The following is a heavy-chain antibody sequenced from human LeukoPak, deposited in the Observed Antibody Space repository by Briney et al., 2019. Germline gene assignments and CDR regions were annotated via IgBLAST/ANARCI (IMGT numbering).Heavy chain of an antibody. CDR2: IYYSGST. CDR3: ARGFGYSYGTPFFPDIY. V-gene: IGHV4-31*03. J-gene: IGHJ4*02. D-gene: IGHD5-18*01. Sequence: SETLSLTCTVSGGSISSGGYYWSWIRQHPGKGLEWIGYIYYSGSTYYNPSLKSRVTISVDTSKNQFSLKLSSVTAADTAVYYCARGFGYSYGTPFFPDIYWGQGNLVTVSS. CDR1: GGSISSGGYY.